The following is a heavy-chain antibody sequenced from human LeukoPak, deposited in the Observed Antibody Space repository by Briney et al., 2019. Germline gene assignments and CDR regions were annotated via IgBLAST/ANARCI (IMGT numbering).Heavy chain of an antibody. V-gene: IGHV4-31*03. CDR3: ASGDNDPLFDY. CDR1: GGSISSGGYY. CDR2: IYYSGST. J-gene: IGHJ4*02. D-gene: IGHD1-1*01. Sequence: PSQTLSLTCTVSGGSISSGGYYWSWIRQHPGKGLEWIGSIYYSGSTYYNPSLQGRVTISVVTSKNQFSLKLSSVTAADTAIYYCASGDNDPLFDYWGQGTLVTVSS.